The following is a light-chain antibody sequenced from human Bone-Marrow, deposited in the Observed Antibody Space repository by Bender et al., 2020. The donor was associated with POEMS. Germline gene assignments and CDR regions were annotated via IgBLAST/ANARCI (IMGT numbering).Light chain of an antibody. CDR1: ASNFGGIN. V-gene: IGLV1-44*01. Sequence: QSVLTQPPSASGTPGQSVIISCSGPASNFGGINVNCYQHLPGSAPRLFVYSNYQRPSGVPARFSGSKSGTSASLAISDIQSEDEGDYYCSSWDDSLSGWVFGGGTKLTVL. J-gene: IGLJ3*02. CDR2: SNY. CDR3: SSWDDSLSGWV.